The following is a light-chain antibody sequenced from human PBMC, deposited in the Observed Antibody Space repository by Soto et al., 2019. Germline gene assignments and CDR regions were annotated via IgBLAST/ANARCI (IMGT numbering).Light chain of an antibody. CDR2: AAS. CDR3: QQYGTSPWT. Sequence: EIVLTQSPGTLSLSPGERATLSCWASQSVSSDYLAWYQQKPGQAPRLLIYAASSRATGIPDRFSGGGSGTDFTLTINKLEPEDFAVYYCQQYGTSPWTFVQVTKVEIK. V-gene: IGKV3-20*01. CDR1: QSVSSDY. J-gene: IGKJ1*01.